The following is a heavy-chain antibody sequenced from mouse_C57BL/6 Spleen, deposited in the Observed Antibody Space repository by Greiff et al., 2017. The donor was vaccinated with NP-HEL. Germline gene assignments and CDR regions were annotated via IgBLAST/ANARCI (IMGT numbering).Heavy chain of an antibody. CDR2: TNPTNGRT. Sequence: VQLQQSGAELVKAGASVKMSCKASGYTFTSYWMHWVKQRLGQGLEWFAETNPTNGRTYYNEKFKSKATLTVDKSSSTAYMLLSGPTFEDSAVYYCARIKKIVATYVDYWGQGTTPTVSS. V-gene: IGHV1S81*02. CDR1: GYTFTSYW. CDR3: ARIKKIVATYVDY. D-gene: IGHD1-1*01. J-gene: IGHJ2*01.